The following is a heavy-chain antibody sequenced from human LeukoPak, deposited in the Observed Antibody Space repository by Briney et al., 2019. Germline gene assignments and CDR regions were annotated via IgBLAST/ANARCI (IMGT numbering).Heavy chain of an antibody. CDR3: AREEGAPIAAANI. J-gene: IGHJ3*02. V-gene: IGHV1-18*01. CDR1: GYICTSYS. D-gene: IGHD6-13*01. CDR2: ISAYNGDT. Sequence: ASVKVSCKASGYICTSYSISWVRQAPGQGLEWMGWISAYNGDTNYVQKLQGRVTMTTDTSTSTAYMELKSLRSDDTAVYYCAREEGAPIAAANIWGLGTKVTVSS.